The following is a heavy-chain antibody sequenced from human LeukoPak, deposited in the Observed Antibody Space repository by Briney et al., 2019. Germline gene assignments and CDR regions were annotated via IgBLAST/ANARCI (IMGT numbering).Heavy chain of an antibody. D-gene: IGHD3-22*01. CDR3: ASHYDSSGYPFDFDY. CDR2: INAGNGNT. CDR1: GYTFTSYY. Sequence: ASVKVSCKASGYTFTSYYMHWVRQAPGQRLEWMGWINAGNGNTKYSQKFQGRVTITRDTSASTAYMELSSLRSEDTAVYYCASHYDSSGYPFDFDYWGQGTLVTVSS. V-gene: IGHV1-3*01. J-gene: IGHJ4*02.